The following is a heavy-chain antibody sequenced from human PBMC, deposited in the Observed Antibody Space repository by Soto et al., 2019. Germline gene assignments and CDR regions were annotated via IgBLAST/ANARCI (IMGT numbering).Heavy chain of an antibody. D-gene: IGHD6-13*01. Sequence: GESLKISCKGSGYSFTSYWISWVRQMPGKGLEWMGRIDPSDSYTNYSPSFQGHVTISADKSISTAYLQWSSLKASDTAMYYCASLYSSSWYYFDYWGQGTLGTVSS. CDR3: ASLYSSSWYYFDY. V-gene: IGHV5-10-1*01. CDR1: GYSFTSYW. J-gene: IGHJ4*02. CDR2: IDPSDSYT.